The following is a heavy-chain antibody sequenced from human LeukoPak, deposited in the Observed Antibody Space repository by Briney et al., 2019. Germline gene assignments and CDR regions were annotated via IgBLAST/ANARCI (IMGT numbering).Heavy chain of an antibody. Sequence: SVTVSCTASGGTFTNYAISWVRQAPGQGLDWMGGIIPMFGTANYAQKFQGRVTITADESTNTAYMELSSLRSEDTAVYYCARREGGGPFDYWGQGTLVTVSS. D-gene: IGHD4-23*01. CDR1: GGTFTNYA. CDR3: ARREGGGPFDY. V-gene: IGHV1-69*13. CDR2: IIPMFGTA. J-gene: IGHJ4*02.